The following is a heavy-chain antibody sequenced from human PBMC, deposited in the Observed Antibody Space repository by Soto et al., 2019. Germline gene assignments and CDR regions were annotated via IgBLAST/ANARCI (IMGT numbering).Heavy chain of an antibody. V-gene: IGHV1-3*01. J-gene: IGHJ6*02. CDR2: INAGNGNT. D-gene: IGHD3-22*01. Sequence: ASVKVSCKASGYTFTSYAMHWVRQAPGQRLEWMGWINAGNGNTKYSQKFQGRVTITRDTSASTAYMELSSLRSEDTAVYYCARWLVGYDSSGYCYYGMDVWGQGTTVTVSS. CDR1: GYTFTSYA. CDR3: ARWLVGYDSSGYCYYGMDV.